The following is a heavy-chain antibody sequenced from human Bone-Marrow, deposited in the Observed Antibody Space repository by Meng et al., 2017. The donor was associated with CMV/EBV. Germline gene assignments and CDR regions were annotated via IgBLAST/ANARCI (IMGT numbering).Heavy chain of an antibody. Sequence: GESLKISCAASGFTFSSYAMHWVRQAPGKGLEWVAVISYDGSNKYYADSVKGRFTISRDNSKNTLYLQMNSLRAEDTAVYYCAKEAPYNWNTFDIWGQGTMVTVSS. CDR2: ISYDGSNK. CDR1: GFTFSSYA. V-gene: IGHV3-30*04. D-gene: IGHD1/OR15-1a*01. CDR3: AKEAPYNWNTFDI. J-gene: IGHJ3*02.